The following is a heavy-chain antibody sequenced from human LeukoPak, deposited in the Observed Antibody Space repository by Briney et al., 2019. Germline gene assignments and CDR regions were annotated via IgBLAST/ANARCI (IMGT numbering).Heavy chain of an antibody. CDR3: AKDKWPTGDSNAFDI. CDR1: GFTFDDYA. CDR2: ISWNSGSI. Sequence: GSSLKLSCAASGFTFDDYAMHWVRQAPGKGLEWVSGISWNSGSIGYADSVKGRFTISRDNAKNSLYLQMNSLRAEDTALYYCAKDKWPTGDSNAFDIWGQGTMVTVSS. V-gene: IGHV3-9*01. J-gene: IGHJ3*02. D-gene: IGHD4-17*01.